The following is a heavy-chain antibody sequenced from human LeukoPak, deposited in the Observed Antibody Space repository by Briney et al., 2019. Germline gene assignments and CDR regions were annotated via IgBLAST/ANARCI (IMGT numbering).Heavy chain of an antibody. D-gene: IGHD6-13*01. CDR3: AREGVAAAGTNSDY. CDR1: GYTFTSYY. Sequence: ASVKVSCKASGYTFTSYYMHWVRQAPGQRLGWMGWINAGNGNTKYSQKFQGRVTITRDTSASTAYMELSSLRSEDTAVYYCAREGVAAAGTNSDYWGQGTLVTVSS. V-gene: IGHV1-3*01. CDR2: INAGNGNT. J-gene: IGHJ4*02.